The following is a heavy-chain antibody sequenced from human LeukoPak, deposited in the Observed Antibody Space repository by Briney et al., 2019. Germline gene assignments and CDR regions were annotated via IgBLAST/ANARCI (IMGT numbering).Heavy chain of an antibody. Sequence: GGSLRLSCAASGFTFSSYWMSWVRQAPGKGLEWVATVKQDGSEKYYVDSVKGRFTISRDSSKNTLYLQMNSLRAEDTAVYYCAKRGLPYYYYYYMDVWGKGTTVTVSS. CDR1: GFTFSSYW. CDR3: AKRGLPYYYYYYMDV. V-gene: IGHV3-7*01. CDR2: VKQDGSEK. D-gene: IGHD2-15*01. J-gene: IGHJ6*03.